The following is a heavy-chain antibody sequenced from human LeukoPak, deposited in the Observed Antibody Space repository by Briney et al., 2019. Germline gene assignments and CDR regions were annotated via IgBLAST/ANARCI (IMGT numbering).Heavy chain of an antibody. D-gene: IGHD5-18*01. CDR3: ARGENNYGYYYFDY. J-gene: IGHJ4*02. Sequence: PGGSLRLSCAASGFTFSSYSMNWVHQAPGKGLEWVSSISSSSSYIYYADSVKGRFTISRDNAKNSLYLQMNSLRAEDTAVYYCARGENNYGYYYFDYWGQGTLVTVSS. CDR2: ISSSSSYI. CDR1: GFTFSSYS. V-gene: IGHV3-21*01.